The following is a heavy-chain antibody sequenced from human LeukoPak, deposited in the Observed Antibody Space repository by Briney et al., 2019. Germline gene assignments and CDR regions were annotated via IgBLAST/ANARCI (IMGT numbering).Heavy chain of an antibody. CDR3: AKTYRSGRYFAFVY. D-gene: IGHD3-10*01. CDR1: GFTFSSYA. J-gene: IGHJ4*02. CDR2: ISGRGDYT. Sequence: GGSLRLSCAASGFTFSSYAMNWVRQAPGKGLEWVSTISGRGDYTYYADSVKGRFTISRDNSKNTLYLQMNSLRAEDTAVYYCAKTYRSGRYFAFVYWGQGTGGTVSS. V-gene: IGHV3-23*01.